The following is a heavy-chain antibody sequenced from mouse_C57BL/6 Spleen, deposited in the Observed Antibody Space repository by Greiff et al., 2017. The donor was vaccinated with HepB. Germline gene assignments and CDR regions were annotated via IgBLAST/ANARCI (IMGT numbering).Heavy chain of an antibody. D-gene: IGHD2-1*01. V-gene: IGHV3-8*01. CDR3: ARSRGNLDWFAY. Sequence: EVQLQESGPGLAKPSQSLSLSCSVTGYSFTSDYWNWIRKFPGHKLEYIGYISYSGSTYNNPSLKSRISITRDTSKNQYYLQLNSVITEDTATYYCARSRGNLDWFAYWGQGTLVTVSA. J-gene: IGHJ3*01. CDR1: GYSFTSDY. CDR2: ISYSGST.